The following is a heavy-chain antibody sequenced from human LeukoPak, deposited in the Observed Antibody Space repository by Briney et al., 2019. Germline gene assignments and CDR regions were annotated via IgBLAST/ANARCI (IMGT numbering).Heavy chain of an antibody. CDR3: AKGRNYYYYYGMDV. CDR1: GFTFSSYG. V-gene: IGHV3-33*03. J-gene: IGHJ6*02. Sequence: GGSLRLSCAASGFTFSSYGMHWVRQAPGKGLEWVAVIWYDGSNKYYADSVKGRFTISRDNAKNSLYLQMNSLRAEDTALYYCAKGRNYYYYYGMDVWGQGTTVTVSS. CDR2: IWYDGSNK.